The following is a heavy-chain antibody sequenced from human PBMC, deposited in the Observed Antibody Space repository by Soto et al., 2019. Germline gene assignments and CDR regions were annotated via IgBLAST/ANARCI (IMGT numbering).Heavy chain of an antibody. CDR2: TYYRSKWKT. CDR1: GDSVSTNSAA. CDR3: ARGDVIDI. Sequence: SQTLSLPCAISGDSVSTNSAAWNWVRQSPSRGLEWLGRTYYRSKWKTDYAVSVRSRITINPGTSNIQFSLQLNSVTPGDSAVYYCARGDVIDIWGRGTMVTVSS. V-gene: IGHV6-1*01. J-gene: IGHJ3*02.